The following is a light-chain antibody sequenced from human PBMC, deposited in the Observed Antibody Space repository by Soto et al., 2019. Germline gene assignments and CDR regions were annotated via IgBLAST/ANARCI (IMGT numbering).Light chain of an antibody. J-gene: IGLJ2*01. Sequence: QSVLTQPRSVSGSPGQSVTISCTGTSSDVGGYNYVSWYQQHPGKAPKLMIYDVSKRPSGVPDRFSGSKSGNTASLTISGIQAEDEADYYCCSYAGSYNVVFGGGTKLTVL. CDR3: CSYAGSYNVV. CDR1: SSDVGGYNY. V-gene: IGLV2-11*01. CDR2: DVS.